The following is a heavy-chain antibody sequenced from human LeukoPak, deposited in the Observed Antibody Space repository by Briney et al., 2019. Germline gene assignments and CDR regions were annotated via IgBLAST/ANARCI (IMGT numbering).Heavy chain of an antibody. CDR2: VSGPGYST. V-gene: IGHV3-23*01. J-gene: IGHJ3*01. CDR3: AKAKGQYDTDTFDV. D-gene: IGHD3-22*01. Sequence: PGGSLRLSCVASGFSFSTYFIMWVRQAPGKGLEWISGVSGPGYSTYYADSMKRRFTISRDNSKNPLYLQMNSLRAEDTAVFYCAKAKGQYDTDTFDVWGQGTMVTVSS. CDR1: GFSFSTYF.